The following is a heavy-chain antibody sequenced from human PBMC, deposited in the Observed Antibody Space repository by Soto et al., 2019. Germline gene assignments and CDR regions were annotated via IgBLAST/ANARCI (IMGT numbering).Heavy chain of an antibody. V-gene: IGHV3-49*04. CDR2: IRSEANGGTT. Sequence: WVPRLCCTVSVFTFADYTMSWVRQAPGKGLEWVGLIRSEANGGTTHYAASVHGGFIISRDDSRGVAFLQMNNLKSEDTAVYYCTRVGKFDYWGQGTLVTVSS. CDR3: TRVGKFDY. D-gene: IGHD1-26*01. CDR1: VFTFADYT. J-gene: IGHJ4*02.